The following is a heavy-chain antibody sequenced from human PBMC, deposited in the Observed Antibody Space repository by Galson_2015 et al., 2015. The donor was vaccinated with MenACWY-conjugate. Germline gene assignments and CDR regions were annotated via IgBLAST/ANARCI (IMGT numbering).Heavy chain of an antibody. D-gene: IGHD3-10*01. J-gene: IGHJ4*02. V-gene: IGHV3-23*01. CDR2: ISGSGATT. Sequence: SLRLSCAASGFTFSSYAMGWVRPAPGKGLEWVSSISGSGATTDYADSVRGRFTISRDNSKNTLYLEINSLRVDDTAVYYCAKDIIVGIGSYTTFDYWGQGTLVTVSS. CDR1: GFTFSSYA. CDR3: AKDIIVGIGSYTTFDY.